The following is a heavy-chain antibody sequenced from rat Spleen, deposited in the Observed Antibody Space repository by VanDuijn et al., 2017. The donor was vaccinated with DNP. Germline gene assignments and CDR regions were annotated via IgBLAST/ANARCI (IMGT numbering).Heavy chain of an antibody. CDR2: LWYNGDT. CDR1: GFSLTTYS. D-gene: IGHD1-12*01. CDR3: ARDGPTGAMIA. Sequence: QVQLKESGPGLVQPSETLSLTCTVSGFSLTTYSVSWVRQSSGKGPEWMGRLWYNGDTAHNSALKSRLSISRDTSKNQVFLELNSLQFDDTGTYYCARDGPTGAMIAWGQGISVTVSS. J-gene: IGHJ4*01. V-gene: IGHV2-63*01.